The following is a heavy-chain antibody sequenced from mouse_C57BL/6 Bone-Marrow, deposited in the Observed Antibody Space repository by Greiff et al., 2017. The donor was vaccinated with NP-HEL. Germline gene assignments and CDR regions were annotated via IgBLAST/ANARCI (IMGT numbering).Heavy chain of an antibody. D-gene: IGHD3-1*01. Sequence: VQLQQPGAELVKPGASVKLSCKASGYTFTSYWMHWVKQRPGQGLEWIGMIHPNSGSTNYNEKFKSKDTLTVDKSSSTAYMQLSILTSEDSAVYCYARGGRAPWFDYWGQGTLVTVSA. CDR3: ARGGRAPWFDY. CDR1: GYTFTSYW. J-gene: IGHJ3*01. CDR2: IHPNSGST. V-gene: IGHV1-64*01.